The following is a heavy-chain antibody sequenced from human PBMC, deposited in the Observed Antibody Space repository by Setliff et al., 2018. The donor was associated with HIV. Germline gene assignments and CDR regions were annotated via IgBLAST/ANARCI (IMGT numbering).Heavy chain of an antibody. V-gene: IGHV4-38-2*01. CDR2: IYHSGST. J-gene: IGHJ6*02. CDR3: ARRPAGAVAGGYGMDV. CDR1: NYSISSAYY. Sequence: SETLSLTCAVSNYSISSAYYWGWTRHPPGKGLEWIGSIYHSGSTYYNPSLKSRVTISVDTSKNQFSLKLSSVTAADTAVYYCARRPAGAVAGGYGMDVWGQGTTVTVSS. D-gene: IGHD6-19*01.